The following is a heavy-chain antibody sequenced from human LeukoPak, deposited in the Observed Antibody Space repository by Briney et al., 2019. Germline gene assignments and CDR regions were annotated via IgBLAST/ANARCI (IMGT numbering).Heavy chain of an antibody. J-gene: IGHJ4*02. CDR1: GFTFSSYW. D-gene: IGHD3-22*01. V-gene: IGHV3-7*01. CDR2: IKQDGSEK. Sequence: GGSLRLSCAASGFTFSSYWMSWVRQAPGKGLEWVANIKQDGSEKYYVDSVKGRFTISRDNAKNSLYLQMNSLRAEDTAVYYCAREPPRYYYDSSGYHSDYWGQGTLVTVSS. CDR3: AREPPRYYYDSSGYHSDY.